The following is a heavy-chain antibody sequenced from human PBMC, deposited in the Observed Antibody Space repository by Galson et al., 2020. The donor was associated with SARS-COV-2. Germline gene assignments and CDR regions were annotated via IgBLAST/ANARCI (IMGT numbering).Heavy chain of an antibody. D-gene: IGHD3-10*01. CDR2: INIGGNT. CDR1: GGSFSGYS. V-gene: IGHV4-34*01. Sequence: SETLSLTCAVYGGSFSGYSWTWIRQAPGKGLERIGKINIGGNTNYSPSLSRRVTISVDTSKNQFSLRLTSVTTADTAGYYCARGHRGVVESPVLGLGPFCSYYYMDVWGKGTTVSVSS. CDR3: ARGHRGVVESPVLGLGPFCSYYYMDV. J-gene: IGHJ6*03.